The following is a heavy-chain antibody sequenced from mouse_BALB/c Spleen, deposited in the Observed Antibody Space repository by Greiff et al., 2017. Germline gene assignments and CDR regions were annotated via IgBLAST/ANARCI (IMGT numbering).Heavy chain of an antibody. Sequence: VKLMESGPGLVAPSQSLSITCTVSGFSLTSYGVHWVRQPPGKGLEWLGVIWAGGSTNYNSALMSRLSISKENSKSQVFLKMNSLQTDDTAMYYCARDGEVRRPFAYWGQGTLVTVSA. CDR1: GFSLTSYG. J-gene: IGHJ3*01. V-gene: IGHV2-9*02. CDR2: IWAGGST. D-gene: IGHD2-14*01. CDR3: ARDGEVRRPFAY.